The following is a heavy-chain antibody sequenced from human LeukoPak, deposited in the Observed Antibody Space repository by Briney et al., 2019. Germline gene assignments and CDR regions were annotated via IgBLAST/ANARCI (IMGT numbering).Heavy chain of an antibody. CDR2: VFYNGAT. CDR3: ARDESDAFDI. CDR1: GGSISSSIYY. J-gene: IGHJ3*02. V-gene: IGHV4-39*07. Sequence: SETLSLTCIVSGGSISSSIYYWAWVRQPPGKGLEWIGTVFYNGATQYSPSLRSRVTISIDTSTNQFSLKLTSVTAADTALYYCARDESDAFDIWGQGTMVTVSS.